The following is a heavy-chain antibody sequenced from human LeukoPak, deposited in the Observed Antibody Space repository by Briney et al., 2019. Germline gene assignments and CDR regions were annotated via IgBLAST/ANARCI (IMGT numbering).Heavy chain of an antibody. D-gene: IGHD6-19*01. CDR1: GFMFPDYA. J-gene: IGHJ2*01. Sequence: PGRSLRLSCAASGFMFPDYAMHWVRQAPGKGLEWVSSISSSSSYIYYADSVKGRFTISRDNAKNSLYLQMNSLRAEDTAVYYCARGVGSGWYGNWYFDLWGRGTLVTVSS. V-gene: IGHV3-21*01. CDR3: ARGVGSGWYGNWYFDL. CDR2: ISSSSSYI.